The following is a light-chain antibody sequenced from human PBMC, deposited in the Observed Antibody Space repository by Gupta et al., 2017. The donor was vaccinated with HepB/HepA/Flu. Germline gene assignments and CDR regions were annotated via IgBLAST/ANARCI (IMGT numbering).Light chain of an antibody. Sequence: DTMVTQSPIILSVSPGDRVTLSCRTSQNVGTNLAWYQQQRGQAPRLLVFGASSRATGIPARFMGSGSETEFILIISSLQSEDFAIYCCQQDDRCPVIFGRGTMVDI. V-gene: IGKV3-15*01. CDR3: QQDDRCPVI. CDR1: QNVGTN. J-gene: IGKJ4*01. CDR2: GAS.